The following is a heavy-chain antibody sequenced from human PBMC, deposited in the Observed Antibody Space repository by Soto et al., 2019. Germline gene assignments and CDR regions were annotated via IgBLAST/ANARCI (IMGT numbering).Heavy chain of an antibody. Sequence: GESLKISCKGSGYSFTSYWIGWVRQMPGKGLEWMGIIYPGDSDTRYSPSFQSQVTISADKSISTAYLQWSSLKASDTAMYYCARFLHYYDSSGQRYFDYWGQGTLVTVSS. CDR2: IYPGDSDT. CDR1: GYSFTSYW. D-gene: IGHD3-22*01. CDR3: ARFLHYYDSSGQRYFDY. V-gene: IGHV5-51*01. J-gene: IGHJ4*01.